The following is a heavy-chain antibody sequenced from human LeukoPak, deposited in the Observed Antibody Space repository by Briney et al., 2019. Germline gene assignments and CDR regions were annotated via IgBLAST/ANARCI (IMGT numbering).Heavy chain of an antibody. V-gene: IGHV3-30*18. CDR1: GFTFSSYG. Sequence: PRGSLRLSCAASGFTFSSYGMHWVRQAPGKGLEWVAVISYDGSNKYYADSVKGRFTISRDNSKNTLYLQMNSVRAEDTAVYYCAKDRNIVVVPAASLGAPYFDYWGQGTLVSVSS. CDR3: AKDRNIVVVPAASLGAPYFDY. CDR2: ISYDGSNK. D-gene: IGHD2-2*01. J-gene: IGHJ4*02.